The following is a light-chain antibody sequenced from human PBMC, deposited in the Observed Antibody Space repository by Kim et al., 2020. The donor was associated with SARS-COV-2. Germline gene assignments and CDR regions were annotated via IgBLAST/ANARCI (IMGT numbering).Light chain of an antibody. V-gene: IGLV3-21*04. Sequence: APGKTARITCGGNKIGSKSVLWYQQKPGQAPVLVIYYDSDRPSGIPERFSGSNAGNTATLTISRVEAGDEADYYCQVWDSSSDRLVFGGGTKVTVL. J-gene: IGLJ2*01. CDR1: KIGSKS. CDR2: YDS. CDR3: QVWDSSSDRLV.